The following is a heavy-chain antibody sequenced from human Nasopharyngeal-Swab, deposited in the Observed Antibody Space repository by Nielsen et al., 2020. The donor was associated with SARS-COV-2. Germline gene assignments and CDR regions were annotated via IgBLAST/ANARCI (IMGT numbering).Heavy chain of an antibody. D-gene: IGHD6-13*01. V-gene: IGHV3-11*06. CDR3: ASSPGYSSSWYDNYYYYGMDV. J-gene: IGHJ6*02. CDR1: GFTFSDNY. Sequence: GESLKISCAASGFTFSDNYMSWIRQAPGKGLEWVSSISSSSSYIYYADSVKGRFTISRDNAKNSLYLQMNSLRAEDTAVYYCASSPGYSSSWYDNYYYYGMDVWGQGTTVTVSS. CDR2: ISSSSSYI.